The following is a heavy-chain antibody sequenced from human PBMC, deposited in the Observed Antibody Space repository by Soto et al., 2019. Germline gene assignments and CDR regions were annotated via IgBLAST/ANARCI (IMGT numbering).Heavy chain of an antibody. J-gene: IGHJ5*02. Sequence: SETLSLTCAVYGGSFSGYYWSWIRQPPGKGLEWIGEINHSGSTNYNPSLKSRVTISVDTSKNQFSLKLSSVTAADTAVYYCARVLFNVDTAILTWFDPWGQGTLVTVSS. CDR1: GGSFSGYY. D-gene: IGHD5-18*01. CDR2: INHSGST. CDR3: ARVLFNVDTAILTWFDP. V-gene: IGHV4-34*01.